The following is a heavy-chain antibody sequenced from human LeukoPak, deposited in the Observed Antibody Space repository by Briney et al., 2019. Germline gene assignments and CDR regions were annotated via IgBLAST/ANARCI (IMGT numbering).Heavy chain of an antibody. D-gene: IGHD3-9*01. J-gene: IGHJ4*02. V-gene: IGHV4-30-2*01. CDR3: ARAVNSRYFDWIRGFDY. CDR2: IYHSGST. Sequence: SETLSLTCAVSGGSISSGGYSWSWIRQPPGKGLEWIGYIYHSGSTYYNPSLKSRVTISVDSSKNQFSLKLSSVTAADTAVYYCARAVNSRYFDWIRGFDYWGQGTLVTVSS. CDR1: GGSISSGGYS.